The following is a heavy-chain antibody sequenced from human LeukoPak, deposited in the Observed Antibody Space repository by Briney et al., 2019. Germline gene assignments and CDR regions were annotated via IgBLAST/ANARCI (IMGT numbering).Heavy chain of an antibody. CDR2: FDLEDGET. Sequence: ASVKVSCQVSGYTLTELSMHWVRQAPAKGLAGVGGFDLEDGETIYAQKFQGRVTMTEDTSTDTAYMELSSLRSEDTAVYYCATVVGAYCSGGSCYYDYWGQGTLVTVS. D-gene: IGHD2-15*01. CDR1: GYTLTELS. V-gene: IGHV1-24*01. CDR3: ATVVGAYCSGGSCYYDY. J-gene: IGHJ4*02.